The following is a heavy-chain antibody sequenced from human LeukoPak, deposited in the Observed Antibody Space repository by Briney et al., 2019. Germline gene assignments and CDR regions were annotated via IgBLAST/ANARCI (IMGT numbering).Heavy chain of an antibody. CDR2: IIPIFGTA. V-gene: IGHV1-69*05. CDR1: GGTFSSYA. J-gene: IGHJ3*02. D-gene: IGHD1-1*01. CDR3: ARTLDNWNDPTDAFDI. Sequence: ASVKVSCKASGGTFSSYAISWVRQAPGQGLEWMGGIIPIFGTANYAQKFQGRVTITTDESTSTAYMELSSLRSEDTAVYYCARTLDNWNDPTDAFDIWGQGTMVTVSS.